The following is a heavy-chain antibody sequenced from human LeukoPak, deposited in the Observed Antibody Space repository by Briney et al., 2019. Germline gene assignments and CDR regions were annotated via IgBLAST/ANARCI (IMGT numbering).Heavy chain of an antibody. CDR2: MNPNSGNT. Sequence: ASVKVSCKASGYTFTSYDINWVRQATGQGLEWMGWMNPNSGNTGCAQKFQGRVTITRNTSISTAYMELSSLRSEDTAVYYCARVFKSQGIDPWGQGTLVTVSS. CDR1: GYTFTSYD. D-gene: IGHD3-10*01. CDR3: ARVFKSQGIDP. J-gene: IGHJ5*02. V-gene: IGHV1-8*03.